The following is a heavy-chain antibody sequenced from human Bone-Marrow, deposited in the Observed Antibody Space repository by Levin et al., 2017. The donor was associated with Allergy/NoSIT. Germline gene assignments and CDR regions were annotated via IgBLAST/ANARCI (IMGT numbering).Heavy chain of an antibody. CDR1: GNSLRESS. V-gene: IGHV1-24*01. D-gene: IGHD3-22*01. CDR2: YHPQNGET. J-gene: IGHJ5*02. CDR3: AESSGSPYNWFDP. Sequence: GESLKISCRVSGNSLRESSIHWVRQAPGKGLEWIGGYHPQNGETVYAQTFQGRVTVTEDTSTDTAYMELNSLRSEDTAMYFCAESSGSPYNWFDPWGQGTLVTVSS.